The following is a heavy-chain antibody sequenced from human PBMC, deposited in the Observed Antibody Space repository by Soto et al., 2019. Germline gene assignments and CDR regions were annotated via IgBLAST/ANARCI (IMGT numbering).Heavy chain of an antibody. Sequence: GGSLRLSCAASGFTFSRYGIHWVRQAPGKGLEWVSYISSSRSTKFYTDSVKGRFTVSRDNSKNTLYLQMNNLRAEDTAVYYCTTDWRAVTAPFDYWGQGTLVTVSS. CDR3: TTDWRAVTAPFDY. D-gene: IGHD6-19*01. CDR2: ISSSRSTK. V-gene: IGHV3-48*01. CDR1: GFTFSRYG. J-gene: IGHJ4*02.